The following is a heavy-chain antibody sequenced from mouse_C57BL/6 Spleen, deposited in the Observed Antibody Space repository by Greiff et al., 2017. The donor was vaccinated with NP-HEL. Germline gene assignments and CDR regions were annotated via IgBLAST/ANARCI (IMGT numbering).Heavy chain of an antibody. J-gene: IGHJ1*03. CDR3: GRAQGGTWGYFDV. CDR1: GYTFTSYW. Sequence: QVQLQQPGAELVMPGASVKLSCKASGYTFTSYWMHWVKQRPGQGLEWIGEIDPSDSYTNYNQQFKGKSTLTVDKSSSTAYMQLSSLTSEDSAVYYCGRAQGGTWGYFDVWGTGTTVTVSS. D-gene: IGHD3-3*01. V-gene: IGHV1-69*01. CDR2: IDPSDSYT.